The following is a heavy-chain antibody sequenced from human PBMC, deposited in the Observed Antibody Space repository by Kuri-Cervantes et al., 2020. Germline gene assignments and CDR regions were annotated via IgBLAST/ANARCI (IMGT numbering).Heavy chain of an antibody. V-gene: IGHV4-38-2*02. CDR3: ASIGSGSYPYYYYGMDV. D-gene: IGHD3-10*01. J-gene: IGHJ6*02. CDR2: IYHSGST. CDR1: GYSISSGYY. Sequence: GSLRLSYTVSGYSISSGYYWGWIRQPPGKGLEWIGSIYHSGSTYYNPSLKSRVTISVDTSKNQFSLKLSSVTAADTAVYYCASIGSGSYPYYYYGMDVWGQGTTVTVSS.